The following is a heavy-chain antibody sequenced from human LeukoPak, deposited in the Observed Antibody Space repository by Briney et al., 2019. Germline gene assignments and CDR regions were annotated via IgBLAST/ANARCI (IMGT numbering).Heavy chain of an antibody. J-gene: IGHJ3*02. CDR3: ARDKDYFDSGGAFDI. D-gene: IGHD3-22*01. V-gene: IGHV4-31*03. CDR2: IYYSGST. CDR1: GGSISSGGYY. Sequence: SQTLSLTCTVSGGSISSGGYYWSWIRQHPGKGLEWIGYIYYSGSTYYNSSLKSRVTISVDTSKNQFSLKLSSVTAADTAVYYCARDKDYFDSGGAFDIWGQGTMVTVSS.